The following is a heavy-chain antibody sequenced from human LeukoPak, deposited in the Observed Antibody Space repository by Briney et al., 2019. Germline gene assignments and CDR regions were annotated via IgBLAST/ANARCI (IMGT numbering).Heavy chain of an antibody. J-gene: IGHJ4*02. CDR3: ARVAGHYFDY. V-gene: IGHV3-21*05. D-gene: IGHD3-10*01. CDR1: GFTFRAYS. Sequence: GGSLRLSCAASGFTFRAYSLTWVSQAPGKGLEWVSFITSTSSDMLYADSVKGRFTVSRDNAKNTLYLQMDSLTAEDTAVYFCARVAGHYFDYWGQGSLVTVSS. CDR2: ITSTSSDM.